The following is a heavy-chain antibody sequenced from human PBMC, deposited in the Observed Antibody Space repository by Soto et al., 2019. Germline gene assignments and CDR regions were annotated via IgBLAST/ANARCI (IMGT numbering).Heavy chain of an antibody. J-gene: IGHJ4*02. D-gene: IGHD1-26*01. V-gene: IGHV4-34*01. CDR3: ARVGSYYFSNYFDY. CDR2: INHSGST. Sequence: SETLSLTCAVYGGSFSGYYWSWIRQPPGKGLEWIGGINHSGSTNYNPSLKSRVTISVDTSKNQFSLKLSSVTAADTAVYYCARVGSYYFSNYFDYWGQGTLVTVSS. CDR1: GGSFSGYY.